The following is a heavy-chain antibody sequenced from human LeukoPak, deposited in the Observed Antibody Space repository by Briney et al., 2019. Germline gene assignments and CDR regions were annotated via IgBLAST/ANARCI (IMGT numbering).Heavy chain of an antibody. J-gene: IGHJ5*02. CDR1: GFTFDDYG. CDR2: ISWNGGST. V-gene: IGHV3-20*04. CDR3: ARTAGIAAAGTSWFDP. Sequence: GGSLRLSCAASGFTFDDYGMSWVRQAPGKGLEWVSGISWNGGSTGYADSVKGRFTISRDNAKNSLYLQMNSLRAEDTAVYYCARTAGIAAAGTSWFDPWGQGTLVTVSS. D-gene: IGHD6-13*01.